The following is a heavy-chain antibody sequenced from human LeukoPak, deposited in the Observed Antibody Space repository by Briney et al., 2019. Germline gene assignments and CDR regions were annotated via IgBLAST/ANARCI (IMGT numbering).Heavy chain of an antibody. V-gene: IGHV1-69*04. J-gene: IGHJ5*02. CDR2: IIPIFGIA. Sequence: SVTVSCKASGGTFSSYVISWVRQAPGRGLEWMGRIIPIFGIANYAQKFQGRVTITADKSTSTAYMELSSLRSEDTAVYYCARDRCSSTSCYQNWFDPWGQGTLVTVSS. CDR1: GGTFSSYV. D-gene: IGHD2-2*01. CDR3: ARDRCSSTSCYQNWFDP.